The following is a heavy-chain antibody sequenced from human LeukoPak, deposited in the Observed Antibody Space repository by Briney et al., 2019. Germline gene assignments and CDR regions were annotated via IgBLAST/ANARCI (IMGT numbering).Heavy chain of an antibody. CDR3: ARGGVATGFDY. V-gene: IGHV6-1*01. CDR2: TYYRSKWHK. CDR1: GDSVSSNCGV. J-gene: IGHJ4*02. Sequence: SQTLSLTCAICGDSVSSNCGVWNWIMQSPSRGLEWLGRTYYRSKWHKDYEESVKSRIGINQDTSKNQYSLQLNSVTPEDTAVYYCARGGVATGFDYWGQGTLVTVSS.